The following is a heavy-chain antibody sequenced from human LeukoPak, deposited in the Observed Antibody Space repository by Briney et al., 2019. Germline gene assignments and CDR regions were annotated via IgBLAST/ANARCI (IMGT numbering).Heavy chain of an antibody. D-gene: IGHD1-26*01. Sequence: SETLSLTCNVSGGSFSRSYWSWIRQPAGKRLEWMGRFYPTGVSNYHPSLRSRVTMSVDTSTNQFFLKLTSVTAADTAVDYCAKVAGASEKYFDYWGQGILVTVSS. CDR1: GGSFSRSY. CDR3: AKVAGASEKYFDY. CDR2: FYPTGVS. V-gene: IGHV4-4*07. J-gene: IGHJ4*02.